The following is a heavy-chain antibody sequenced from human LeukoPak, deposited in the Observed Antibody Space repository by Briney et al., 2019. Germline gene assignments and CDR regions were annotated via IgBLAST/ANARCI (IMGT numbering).Heavy chain of an antibody. D-gene: IGHD3-9*01. V-gene: IGHV5-51*01. Sequence: PGESLKISCKGSGYSFTSYWIGWVRQMPGKGLEWMGIIYPGDSDTRYSPSFQGQVTISADKSISTAYLQWSSLKASDTAMYYCARHGRYSDWLSWFDPWGQGTLVTVSS. J-gene: IGHJ5*02. CDR1: GYSFTSYW. CDR3: ARHGRYSDWLSWFDP. CDR2: IYPGDSDT.